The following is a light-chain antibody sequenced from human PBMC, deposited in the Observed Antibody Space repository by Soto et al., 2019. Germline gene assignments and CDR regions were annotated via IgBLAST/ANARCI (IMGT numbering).Light chain of an antibody. Sequence: EIVLTQSPATLSFSPGGRATLSCRASQSVSSYLAWYQQKPGQAPRLLIYDASNRATGIPARFSGSGSGTDFTLTISSLEPEDFAVYYCQQRSNWITFGQGTRLEI. CDR1: QSVSSY. J-gene: IGKJ5*01. CDR2: DAS. V-gene: IGKV3-11*01. CDR3: QQRSNWIT.